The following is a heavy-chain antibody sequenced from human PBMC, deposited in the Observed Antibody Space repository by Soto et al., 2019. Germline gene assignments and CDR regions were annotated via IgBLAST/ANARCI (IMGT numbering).Heavy chain of an antibody. CDR2: VCYTGST. J-gene: IGHJ4*02. D-gene: IGHD6-19*01. V-gene: IGHV4-59*01. CDR3: SRSVAVPGAHIDC. CDR1: GGTISGSY. Sequence: SETLSLTCSVSGGTISGSYWRWCRKPPVQGMEWLGCVCYTGSTNNSPSLRIRVSISVDTSKNEFSLSLSYVTAADTAVDVCSRSVAVPGAHIDCWGQGTQVTVSS.